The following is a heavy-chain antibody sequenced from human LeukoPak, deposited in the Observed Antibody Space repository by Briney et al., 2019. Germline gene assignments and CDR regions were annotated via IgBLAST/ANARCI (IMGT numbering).Heavy chain of an antibody. Sequence: GASVKVSCKASGYTFTGYYMHWVRQAPGQGLEWMGWINPNSGGTNYAQKFQGWVTMTRDTSISTAYMELSRLRSDDTAVYYCARDGPRLGELSLESYYYYGMDVWGQGTTVTVSS. V-gene: IGHV1-2*04. J-gene: IGHJ6*02. CDR3: ARDGPRLGELSLESYYYYGMDV. CDR2: INPNSGGT. CDR1: GYTFTGYY. D-gene: IGHD3-16*02.